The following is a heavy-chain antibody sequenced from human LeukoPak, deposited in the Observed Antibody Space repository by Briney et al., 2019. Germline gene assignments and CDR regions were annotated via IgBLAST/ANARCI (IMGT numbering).Heavy chain of an antibody. J-gene: IGHJ4*02. D-gene: IGHD1-26*01. CDR3: ARDSSGVGGGSYFLGL. CDR2: IYYSGST. V-gene: IGHV4-61*01. CDR1: GGSVSSGSYY. Sequence: PSETLSLTCTVSGGSVSSGSYYWSWIRQPPGKGLEWIGYIYYSGSTNYNPSLKSRVTISVDTSKNQFSLKLSSVTAADTAVYYCARDSSGVGGGSYFLGLWGQGTLVTVSS.